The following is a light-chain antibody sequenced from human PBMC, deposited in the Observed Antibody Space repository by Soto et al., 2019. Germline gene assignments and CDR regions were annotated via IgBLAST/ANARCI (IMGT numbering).Light chain of an antibody. CDR1: SSDVGSYNL. J-gene: IGLJ1*01. CDR2: EGS. Sequence: QSALTQPASVSGSPGQSITISCTGTSSDVGSYNLVSWFQQHPGKAPKLMIYEGSKRPSGVSNRFSVSKSGNTASLTISGLQAEDEADYYCCSYAGSSTYVFGTGTKVNVL. CDR3: CSYAGSSTYV. V-gene: IGLV2-23*01.